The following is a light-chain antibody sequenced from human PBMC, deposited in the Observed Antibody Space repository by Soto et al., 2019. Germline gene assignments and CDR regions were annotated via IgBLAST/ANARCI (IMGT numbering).Light chain of an antibody. J-gene: IGKJ1*01. V-gene: IGKV3-20*01. CDR1: QSVGTY. CDR3: QQYGSSPLWT. Sequence: EIVLTQSPATLSLSPGEGATLSCRASQSVGTYLAWYQQRPGQAPRLLMYGASTRADGIPARFSGSGSGTDFTLTISRLEPEDFAVYYCQQYGSSPLWTFGQGTKVDIK. CDR2: GAS.